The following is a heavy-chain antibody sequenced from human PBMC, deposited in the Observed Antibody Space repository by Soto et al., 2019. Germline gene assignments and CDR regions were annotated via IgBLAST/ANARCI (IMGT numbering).Heavy chain of an antibody. CDR2: IYYSGST. CDR1: GGSISSGDYY. V-gene: IGHV4-30-4*01. J-gene: IGHJ5*02. Sequence: SETLSLTCTVSGGSISSGDYYWSWIRQPPGKGLEWIGYIYYSGSTYYNPSLKSRVTISVDTSKNQFSLKLSSVTAADTAVYYCARASNQYDFWSGYHYNWFDPWGQGTLVTVSS. CDR3: ARASNQYDFWSGYHYNWFDP. D-gene: IGHD3-3*01.